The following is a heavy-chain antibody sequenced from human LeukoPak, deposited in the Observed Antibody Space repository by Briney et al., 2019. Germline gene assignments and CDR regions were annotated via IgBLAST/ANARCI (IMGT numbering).Heavy chain of an antibody. CDR1: GFTVSSYY. CDR3: ASTPFYAVTTDYGMDV. Sequence: GGSLRLSCAASGFTVSSYYMSWVRQAPGKGLEWVSDIYSGGSTYYADSVKGRFTISRHTANNNLYFRMNTLRAEDTAIYYCASTPFYAVTTDYGMDVWGQGTTVTVSS. CDR2: IYSGGST. D-gene: IGHD2/OR15-2a*01. V-gene: IGHV3-53*04. J-gene: IGHJ6*02.